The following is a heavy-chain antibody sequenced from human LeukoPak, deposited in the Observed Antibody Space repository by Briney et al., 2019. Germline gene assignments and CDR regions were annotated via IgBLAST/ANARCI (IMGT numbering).Heavy chain of an antibody. CDR1: GFTFNSYG. CDR2: ISYDGNDK. Sequence: GGSLRLSCAASGFTFNSYGMHWVRQAPGKGLEWVAVISYDGNDKYYIDSVKGRYTISRDDSKNTLYLQMNSLRTEDTAVYYCARDRSNCFDPWGQGTLVIVSS. J-gene: IGHJ5*02. CDR3: ARDRSNCFDP. V-gene: IGHV3-30*03. D-gene: IGHD6-19*01.